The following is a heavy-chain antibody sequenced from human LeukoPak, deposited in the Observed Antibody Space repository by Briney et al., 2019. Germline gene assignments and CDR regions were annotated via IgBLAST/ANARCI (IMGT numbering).Heavy chain of an antibody. V-gene: IGHV4-34*01. D-gene: IGHD6-13*01. J-gene: IGHJ4*02. CDR1: GGSFSGCY. CDR3: ARAQYSSSWYDY. Sequence: PSETLSLTCAVYGGSFSGCYWSWIRQPPGKGLEWIGEINHSGSTNYNPSLKSRVTISVDTSKNQFSLKLSSVTAADTAVYYCARAQYSSSWYDYWGQGTLVTVSS. CDR2: INHSGST.